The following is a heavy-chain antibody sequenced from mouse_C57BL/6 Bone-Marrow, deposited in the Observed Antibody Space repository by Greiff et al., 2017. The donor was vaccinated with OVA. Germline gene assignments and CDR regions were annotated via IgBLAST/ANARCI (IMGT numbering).Heavy chain of an antibody. CDR3: AVYYGHYYAMDY. CDR2: IYPRSGNT. J-gene: IGHJ4*01. V-gene: IGHV1-81*01. D-gene: IGHD2-1*01. Sequence: VKLMESGAELARPGASVKLSCKASGYTFTSYGISWVKQRTGQGLEWIGEIYPRSGNTYYNEKFKGKATLTADKSSSTAYMELRSLTSEDSAVYFCAVYYGHYYAMDYWGQGTSVTVSS. CDR1: GYTFTSYG.